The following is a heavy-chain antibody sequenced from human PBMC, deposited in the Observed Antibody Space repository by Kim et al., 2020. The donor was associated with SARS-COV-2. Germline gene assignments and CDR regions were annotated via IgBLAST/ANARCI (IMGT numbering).Heavy chain of an antibody. Sequence: SVKVSCKASGFTFTSSAMQWVRQARGQRLEWIGWIVVGSGNTNYAQKFQERVTITRDMSTSTAYMELSSLRSEDTAVYYCAAEGEGSGWYNDAFDIWGQGTMVTVSS. CDR3: AAEGEGSGWYNDAFDI. CDR2: IVVGSGNT. D-gene: IGHD6-19*01. J-gene: IGHJ3*02. CDR1: GFTFTSSA. V-gene: IGHV1-58*02.